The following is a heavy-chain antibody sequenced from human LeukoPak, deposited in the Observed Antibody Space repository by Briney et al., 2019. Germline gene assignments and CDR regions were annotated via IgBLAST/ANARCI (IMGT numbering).Heavy chain of an antibody. Sequence: SETLSLTCTVSGDSISSGTSYWSWIRRPPGEGLEWIGYIYHSGTSCYNPSLRSRVTISVDTSKNQFSLNLRSVTDADTAVYYCARGKGIAVAGTDGNFDYWGQGTLVTVSS. V-gene: IGHV4-30-4*01. CDR3: ARGKGIAVAGTDGNFDY. CDR1: GDSISSGTSY. D-gene: IGHD6-19*01. J-gene: IGHJ4*02. CDR2: IYHSGTS.